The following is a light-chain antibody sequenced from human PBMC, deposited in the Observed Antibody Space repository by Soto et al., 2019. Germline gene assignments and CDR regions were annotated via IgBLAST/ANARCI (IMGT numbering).Light chain of an antibody. V-gene: IGKV3-20*01. CDR3: QQYGSSPGT. J-gene: IGKJ1*01. CDR1: QTVTSNY. Sequence: EIVLTQSPGTLSSSPGERATLSCRASQTVTSNYLAWYQQKPGQSPRLLFFGASLSATGIPDRFSGGGSGTDFTLTISRLEPEDFAVYYCQQYGSSPGTFGQGTKVEVK. CDR2: GAS.